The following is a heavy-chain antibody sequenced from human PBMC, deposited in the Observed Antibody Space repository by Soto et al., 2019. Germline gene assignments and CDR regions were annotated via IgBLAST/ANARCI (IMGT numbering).Heavy chain of an antibody. J-gene: IGHJ5*02. Sequence: GPSVKVSCKASGYTFTSYGISWVRQAPGQGLEWMGWISAYNGNTNYAQKLQGRVTMTTDTSTSTAYMELRSLRSDDTAVYYCARGGTIFGVVIMNWFDPWGQGTLVTVSS. D-gene: IGHD3-3*01. CDR3: ARGGTIFGVVIMNWFDP. CDR1: GYTFTSYG. CDR2: ISAYNGNT. V-gene: IGHV1-18*01.